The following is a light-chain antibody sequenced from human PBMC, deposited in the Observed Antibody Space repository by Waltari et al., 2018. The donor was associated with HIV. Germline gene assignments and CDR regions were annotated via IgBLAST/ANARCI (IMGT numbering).Light chain of an antibody. Sequence: VLTQPPSVSVAPGQTARIPCGGDTIGTKSVHWYQQKPGQAPVLVVYDDSVRPSGIPERISGSNSGNTATLTISRVEPGDEADYYCQVWLSFLDHPGVFGGGTKLTVL. V-gene: IGLV3-21*02. CDR2: DDS. CDR3: QVWLSFLDHPGV. J-gene: IGLJ3*02. CDR1: TIGTKS.